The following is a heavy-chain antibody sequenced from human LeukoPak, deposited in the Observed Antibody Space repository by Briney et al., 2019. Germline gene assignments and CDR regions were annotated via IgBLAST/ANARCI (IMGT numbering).Heavy chain of an antibody. CDR1: GFTFSSYG. V-gene: IGHV3-30*02. D-gene: IGHD3-10*01. Sequence: GGSLRLSCAASGFTFSSYGMHWVRQAPGKGLEWVAFLRFDGSNKYYADSVKGRFTISRDNSKNTLYLQMNSLRAEDTAVYYCARGGWFGDFDAFDIWGQGTMVTVSS. CDR2: LRFDGSNK. CDR3: ARGGWFGDFDAFDI. J-gene: IGHJ3*02.